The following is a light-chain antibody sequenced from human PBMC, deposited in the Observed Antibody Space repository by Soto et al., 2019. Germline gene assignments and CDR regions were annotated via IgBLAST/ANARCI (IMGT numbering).Light chain of an antibody. Sequence: IQMTQSPSSLSASVGDRVTITCQASQDITNYLIWYQQKPGKAPKLLIYDASSLGTGVSSRFSESGSGTHFTLTISSLQPEDIATYYCQQFDSVPCTFGQGTKLEIK. CDR3: QQFDSVPCT. J-gene: IGKJ2*02. CDR2: DAS. CDR1: QDITNY. V-gene: IGKV1-33*01.